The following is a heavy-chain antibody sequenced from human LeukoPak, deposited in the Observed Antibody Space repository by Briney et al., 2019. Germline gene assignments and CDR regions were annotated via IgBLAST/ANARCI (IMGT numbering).Heavy chain of an antibody. Sequence: ASVKVSCTASGYTSTDYAMNWVRQAPGQGLEWMGWINTNTGNPTYAQDFTGRFVFSLDTSVSTAYLQISSLKTEDTAVYYCARNLYCSDTSCYRASNYWGQGTLVTVSP. J-gene: IGHJ4*02. V-gene: IGHV7-4-1*02. CDR2: INTNTGNP. CDR1: GYTSTDYA. CDR3: ARNLYCSDTSCYRASNY. D-gene: IGHD2-2*01.